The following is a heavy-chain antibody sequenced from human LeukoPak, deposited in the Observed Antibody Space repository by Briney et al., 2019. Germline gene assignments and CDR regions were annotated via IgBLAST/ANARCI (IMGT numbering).Heavy chain of an antibody. D-gene: IGHD3-22*01. CDR2: INSDGSST. Sequence: QAGGSLRLSCAASGFTLSSYAMSWVRQAPGKGLVWVSRINSDGSSTSYADSVKGRFTISRDNAKNTLYLQMNSLRAEDTAVYYCAREFMRYYDSSGYFVYWGQGTLVTVSS. V-gene: IGHV3-74*01. CDR1: GFTLSSYA. CDR3: AREFMRYYDSSGYFVY. J-gene: IGHJ4*02.